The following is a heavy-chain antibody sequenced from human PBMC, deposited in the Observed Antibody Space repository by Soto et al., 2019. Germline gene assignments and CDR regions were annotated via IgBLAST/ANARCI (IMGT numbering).Heavy chain of an antibody. Sequence: GGSLRLSCAASGFTFSSFAMTWVRQAPGKGLEWVSGISGSGSRTYYTDAVKGRFTISRDNSKNTLFLQMSSLRADDTAVYFCAKDQREAVGLGAFDIWGRGTMVTVSS. CDR1: GFTFSSFA. CDR2: ISGSGSRT. CDR3: AKDQREAVGLGAFDI. V-gene: IGHV3-23*01. J-gene: IGHJ3*02. D-gene: IGHD3-10*01.